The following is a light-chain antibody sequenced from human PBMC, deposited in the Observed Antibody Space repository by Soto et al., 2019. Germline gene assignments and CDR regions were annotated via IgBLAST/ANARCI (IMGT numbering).Light chain of an antibody. V-gene: IGKV3-20*01. CDR3: QQYGGSPPLS. Sequence: EIVLTQSPGTLSLSPGERATLSCRASQSVTSSYLAWYQQKPGQAPKLLMYGASSRATGIPDRFSGSGSGTDFTLTISRLEPEDFAVYYCQQYGGSPPLSFGGGTKVDIK. CDR1: QSVTSSY. J-gene: IGKJ4*01. CDR2: GAS.